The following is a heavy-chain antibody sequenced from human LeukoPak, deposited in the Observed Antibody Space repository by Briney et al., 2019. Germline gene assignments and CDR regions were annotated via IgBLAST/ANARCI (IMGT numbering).Heavy chain of an antibody. Sequence: ASVKVSCKASGYTFTSYYMHWVRQAPGQGLEGMGIINPSGGSPSYAQKFQGRVTMTRDTSTSTVYMELSSLRSEDTAVYYCARIGRRPYDAFDIWGQGTMVTVSS. CDR2: INPSGGSP. CDR1: GYTFTSYY. D-gene: IGHD1-1*01. CDR3: ARIGRRPYDAFDI. V-gene: IGHV1-46*01. J-gene: IGHJ3*02.